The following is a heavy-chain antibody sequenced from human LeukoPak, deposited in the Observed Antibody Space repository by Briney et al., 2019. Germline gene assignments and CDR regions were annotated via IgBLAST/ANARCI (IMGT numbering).Heavy chain of an antibody. J-gene: IGHJ5*02. CDR1: GVTFSTDW. CDR2: IKNAGSGT. D-gene: IGHD2-15*01. CDR3: VRGGESTWS. V-gene: IGHV3-74*01. Sequence: PGGSLRLSCAASGVTFSTDWIHWVRQAPGKGPVWVSRIKNAGSGTTYADSVKGRFTISRDDAKNTLYLQMNRLRAEDTAVYYCVRGGESTWSWGQGTLVTVSS.